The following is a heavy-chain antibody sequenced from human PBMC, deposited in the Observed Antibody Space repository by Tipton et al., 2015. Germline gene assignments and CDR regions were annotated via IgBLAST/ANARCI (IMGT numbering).Heavy chain of an antibody. V-gene: IGHV4-61*01. CDR1: GGSFNSNNYF. D-gene: IGHD5-12*01. Sequence: TLSLTCSVSGGSFNSNNYFWSWMRQPPGKGLEWIGYIFHSGSTSYNPSLRSRVFISIDTSKNQFSLKLTSVTAADTAVYYCARVKVATMLYYFDYWGQGTLVTVSS. J-gene: IGHJ4*02. CDR2: IFHSGST. CDR3: ARVKVATMLYYFDY.